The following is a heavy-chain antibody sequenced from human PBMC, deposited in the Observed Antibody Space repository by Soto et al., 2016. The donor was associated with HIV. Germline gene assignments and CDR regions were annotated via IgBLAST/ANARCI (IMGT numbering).Heavy chain of an antibody. CDR3: AREPPSGYDLDY. V-gene: IGHV1-2*02. CDR2: INPNSGGT. D-gene: IGHD5-12*01. J-gene: IGHJ4*02. CDR1: EYTFTGFY. Sequence: QVQLVQSGAEVKKPGASVKVSCKTSEYTFTGFYIHWVRQAPGQGLEWLGWINPNSGGTNYAQKFQGRVTMTRDTSISTAYMELNRLRSDDTAVYYCAREPPSGYDLDYWGQGTLVTVSS.